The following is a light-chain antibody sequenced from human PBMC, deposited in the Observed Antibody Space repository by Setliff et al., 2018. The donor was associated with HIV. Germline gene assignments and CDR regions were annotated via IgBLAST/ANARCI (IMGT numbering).Light chain of an antibody. J-gene: IGLJ1*01. Sequence: QSVLTQPRSVSGSPGQSVTISCTGTTSNVGGYNYVSWYQQYPGKAPKLMIYDVSERPSGVSHRFSASKSGNTASLTISGLQTEDEANYFCASYRSPATYVFGIGTKVTV. V-gene: IGLV2-11*01. CDR1: TSNVGGYNY. CDR3: ASYRSPATYV. CDR2: DVS.